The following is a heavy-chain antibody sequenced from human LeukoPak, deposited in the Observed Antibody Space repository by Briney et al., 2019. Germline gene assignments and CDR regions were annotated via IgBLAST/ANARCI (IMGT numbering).Heavy chain of an antibody. CDR1: GFTFSSYA. CDR3: AKEGGSYWALSDY. Sequence: GGSLRLSCAASGFTFSSYAMHWVRQAPGKGLEWVAVISYDGSNKYYADSVKGRFTISRDNSKNTLYLQMNRLRAEDTAVYYCAKEGGSYWALSDYWGQGTLVTVSS. D-gene: IGHD1-26*01. J-gene: IGHJ4*02. CDR2: ISYDGSNK. V-gene: IGHV3-30-3*01.